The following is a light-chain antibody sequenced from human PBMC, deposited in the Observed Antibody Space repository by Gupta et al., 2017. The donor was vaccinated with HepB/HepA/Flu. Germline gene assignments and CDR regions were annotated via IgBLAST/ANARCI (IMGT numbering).Light chain of an antibody. J-gene: IGLJ1*01. CDR2: AKN. Sequence: SSELTQDPAVSVALGQQLRITCQGDSLRSYYASWYQQKPGQAPVLVIYAKNNRPSGIPDRFSGSSSGNTASLTITGAQAEDEADYYCDSLDSSANRYVFGTGTKGTVL. V-gene: IGLV3-19*01. CDR1: SLRSYY. CDR3: DSLDSSANRYV.